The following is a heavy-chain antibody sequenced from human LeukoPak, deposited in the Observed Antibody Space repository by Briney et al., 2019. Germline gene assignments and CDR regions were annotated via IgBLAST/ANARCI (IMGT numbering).Heavy chain of an antibody. CDR3: AREAYSSSWWPTGYFDY. CDR1: GFTFSSYS. Sequence: GGTLRLSCAASGFTFSSYSMNWVRQAPGKGLEWVSSISSSSSYIYYADSVKGRFTISRDNAKNSLYLQMNSLRAEDTAVYYCAREAYSSSWWPTGYFDYWGQGTLVTVSS. CDR2: ISSSSSYI. V-gene: IGHV3-21*01. J-gene: IGHJ4*02. D-gene: IGHD6-13*01.